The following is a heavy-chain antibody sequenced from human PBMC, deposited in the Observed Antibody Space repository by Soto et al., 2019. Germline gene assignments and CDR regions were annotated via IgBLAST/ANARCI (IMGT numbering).Heavy chain of an antibody. V-gene: IGHV4-59*01. CDR1: GGSISSYY. Sequence: SETLSLTCTVSGGSISSYYWSWIRQPPGKGLEWIGYIYYSGSTNYNPSLKSRVTISVDTSKNQFSLKLSSVTAADTAVYYCARGSGSYYLYNWFDPWGQGTLVTVSS. D-gene: IGHD3-10*01. J-gene: IGHJ5*02. CDR2: IYYSGST. CDR3: ARGSGSYYLYNWFDP.